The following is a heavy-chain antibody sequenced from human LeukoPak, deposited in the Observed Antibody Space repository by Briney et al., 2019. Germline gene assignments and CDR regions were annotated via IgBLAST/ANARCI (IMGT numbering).Heavy chain of an antibody. Sequence: ASVKVSCKASGYTFTSYGISWVRQAPGQGLEWMGIINPSGGSTSYAQKFQGRVTMTRDTSTSTVYMELSSLRSEDTAVYYCASSRGYSYSKFDYWGQGTLVTVSS. V-gene: IGHV1-46*01. CDR2: INPSGGST. J-gene: IGHJ4*02. CDR1: GYTFTSYG. D-gene: IGHD5-18*01. CDR3: ASSRGYSYSKFDY.